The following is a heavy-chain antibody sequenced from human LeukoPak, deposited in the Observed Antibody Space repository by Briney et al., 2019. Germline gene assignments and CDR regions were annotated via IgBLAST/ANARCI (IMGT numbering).Heavy chain of an antibody. J-gene: IGHJ4*02. V-gene: IGHV1-69*02. D-gene: IGHD5-12*01. CDR2: IIPILGVA. Sequence: ASVKVSCKASGYTFTGYYMHWVRQAPGQGLEWMGRIIPILGVANYAQKFQGRVTITADKSTSTAYMELSSLRSEDTAVYYCARAGVATRGNYFDYWGQGTLVTVSS. CDR3: ARAGVATRGNYFDY. CDR1: GYTFTGYY.